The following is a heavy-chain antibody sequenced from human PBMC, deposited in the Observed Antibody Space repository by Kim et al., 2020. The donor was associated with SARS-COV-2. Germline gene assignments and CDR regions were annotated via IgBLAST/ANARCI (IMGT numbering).Heavy chain of an antibody. J-gene: IGHJ4*01. D-gene: IGHD4-17*01. CDR3: AKVGSYGDYGYFDY. Sequence: ADSVNGRLTISRDKSKSTLWLRMNSWRAEDTAVYYCAKVGSYGDYGYFDYWGHGPLVTVSS. V-gene: IGHV3-23*01.